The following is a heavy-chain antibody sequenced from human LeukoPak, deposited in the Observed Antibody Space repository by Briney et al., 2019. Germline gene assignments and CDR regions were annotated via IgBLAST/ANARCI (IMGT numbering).Heavy chain of an antibody. D-gene: IGHD4-17*01. CDR1: GYTFTRFY. J-gene: IGHJ6*02. CDR3: ARDPTGDYHRYYGMDD. V-gene: IGHV1-2*02. CDR2: INSNTGVT. Sequence: GASVTVSCKASGYTFTRFYIFWVRQAPGLGLEWMGWINSNTGVTNYAQNFQGRVTMTRDTSITTVYMELSELRSDNTAMYYCARDPTGDYHRYYGMDDWGQGTTVTVSS.